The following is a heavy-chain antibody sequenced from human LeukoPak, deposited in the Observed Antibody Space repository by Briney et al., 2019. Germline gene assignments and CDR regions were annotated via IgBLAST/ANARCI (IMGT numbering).Heavy chain of an antibody. D-gene: IGHD6-13*01. CDR3: ARDPYSSSWYYFDY. CDR2: IIPIFGTA. CDR1: GYTFTDDY. V-gene: IGHV1-69*05. Sequence: SVKVSCKASGYTFTDDYMHWVRQAPGQGLEWMGGIIPIFGTANYAQEFQGRVTITRDTSASTAYMELSSLRSEDMAVYYCARDPYSSSWYYFDYWGQGTLVTVSS. J-gene: IGHJ4*02.